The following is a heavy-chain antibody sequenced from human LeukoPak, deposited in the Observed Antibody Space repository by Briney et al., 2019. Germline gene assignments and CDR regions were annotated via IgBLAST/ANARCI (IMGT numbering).Heavy chain of an antibody. CDR1: GFTFSSYG. D-gene: IGHD3-3*01. J-gene: IGHJ3*02. Sequence: GGSLRLSCAASGFTFSSYGMHWVRQAPGKGLEWVAFIRFDGSFAFYAGSVKGRFTLSRDNSKNTLFLQMNSLRPEDTAVYYCARVMSGYYVVLDMWGQGTMVTVSS. V-gene: IGHV3-30*02. CDR2: IRFDGSFA. CDR3: ARVMSGYYVVLDM.